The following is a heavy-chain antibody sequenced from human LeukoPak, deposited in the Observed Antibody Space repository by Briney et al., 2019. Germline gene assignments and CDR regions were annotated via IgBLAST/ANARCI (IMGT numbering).Heavy chain of an antibody. CDR2: IYYTGST. CDR1: GGSLTSYY. D-gene: IGHD5-12*01. Sequence: SETLSLTCIVSGGSLTSYYWSWIRLPPGKGLEWIGYIYYTGSTSYNPSLKSRITISVDTSKNLFSLRLSSVTAADTGVYYCARRLGSGYAEDYYYYGLDVWGQGTMVTVSS. CDR3: ARRLGSGYAEDYYYYGLDV. J-gene: IGHJ6*02. V-gene: IGHV4-59*01.